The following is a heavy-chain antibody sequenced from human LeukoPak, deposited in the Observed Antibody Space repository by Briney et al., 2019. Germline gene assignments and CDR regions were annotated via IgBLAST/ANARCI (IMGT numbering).Heavy chain of an antibody. D-gene: IGHD6-13*01. CDR1: GGSISSSSYY. CDR2: MYHSGNT. CDR3: ARDDSSWNWFDP. Sequence: PSETLSLTCTVSGGSISSSSYYCGWIRQPPGKGLEWIGSMYHSGNTYYNPSLKSRVTISVDTSKNQFSLKLDSVTAADTAVYYCARDDSSWNWFDPWGQGTLVTVSS. V-gene: IGHV4-39*07. J-gene: IGHJ5*02.